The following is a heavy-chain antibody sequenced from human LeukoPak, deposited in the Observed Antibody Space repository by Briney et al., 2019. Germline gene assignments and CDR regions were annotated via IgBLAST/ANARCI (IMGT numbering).Heavy chain of an antibody. Sequence: SVKVSCKASGGTYSSYAISWVRLAPGRRLEWMGGIIPIFGTANYAQKFQGRVTITADESTSTAYMELSSLRSEDTAVYYCARAKWQLVRGREVPYYFDYWGQGTLVTVSS. J-gene: IGHJ4*02. D-gene: IGHD6-6*01. V-gene: IGHV1-69*13. CDR2: IIPIFGTA. CDR3: ARAKWQLVRGREVPYYFDY. CDR1: GGTYSSYA.